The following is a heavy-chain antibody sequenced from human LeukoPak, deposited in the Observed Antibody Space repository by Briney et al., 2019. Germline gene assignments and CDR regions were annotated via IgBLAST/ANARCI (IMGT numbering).Heavy chain of an antibody. V-gene: IGHV4-38-2*02. D-gene: IGHD2-15*01. Sequence: SETLSLTCTVSGYSISSGYYWGWIRQPPGKGLEWIGSIYHSGSTYYNPSLKSRVTISVDTSKNQFSLKLSSVTAADTAMYFCARLRNVVLFDYWGQGTLVTVSS. CDR3: ARLRNVVLFDY. CDR2: IYHSGST. J-gene: IGHJ4*02. CDR1: GYSISSGYY.